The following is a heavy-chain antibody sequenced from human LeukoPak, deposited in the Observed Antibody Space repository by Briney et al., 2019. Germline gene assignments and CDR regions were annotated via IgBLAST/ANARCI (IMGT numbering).Heavy chain of an antibody. V-gene: IGHV3-7*01. Sequence: GGSLRLSCAASGFTFSSYWMSWVRQAPGQGLEWVANIKQDGSEKHYVESVKGRFTISRDNAKNSLYLQMNSLRAEDTAVYYCARDTWELLSPFDYWGQGTLVTVPS. CDR3: ARDTWELLSPFDY. CDR1: GFTFSSYW. CDR2: IKQDGSEK. D-gene: IGHD1-26*01. J-gene: IGHJ4*02.